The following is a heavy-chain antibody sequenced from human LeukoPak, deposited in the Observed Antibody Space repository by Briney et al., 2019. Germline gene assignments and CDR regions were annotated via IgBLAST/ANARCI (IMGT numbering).Heavy chain of an antibody. V-gene: IGHV3-11*01. CDR3: ARDRVGVELLDMGEFDY. Sequence: GGSLRLSCAASGFTFSDYYMSWIRQAPGKGLEWVSYISSSGSTIYYADSVKGRFTISRGNAKNSLYLQMNSLRAEDTAVYYCARDRVGVELLDMGEFDYWGQGTLVTVSS. CDR2: ISSSGSTI. CDR1: GFTFSDYY. J-gene: IGHJ4*02. D-gene: IGHD1-26*01.